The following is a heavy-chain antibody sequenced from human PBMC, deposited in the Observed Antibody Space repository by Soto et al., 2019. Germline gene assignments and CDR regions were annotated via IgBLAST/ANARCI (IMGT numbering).Heavy chain of an antibody. J-gene: IGHJ3*01. Sequence: PGGSLRLSCAVSGFTFNSYAMNWVRQAPGKGLEWVSSISGGGGGTYYADSLKGRLTISRDNSKSTLYLQMNSLRAEDTAVYYCATLSGSWGAFDLWGQGTMVTVSS. CDR3: ATLSGSWGAFDL. CDR1: GFTFNSYA. V-gene: IGHV3-23*01. CDR2: ISGGGGGT. D-gene: IGHD1-26*01.